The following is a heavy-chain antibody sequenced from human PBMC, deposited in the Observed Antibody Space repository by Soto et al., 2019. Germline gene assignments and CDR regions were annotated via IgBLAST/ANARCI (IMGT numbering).Heavy chain of an antibody. CDR2: IKSKTDGETT. D-gene: IGHD3-9*01. V-gene: IGHV3-15*01. CDR1: GFTFSNAW. J-gene: IGHJ4*02. CDR3: TTADILTGYYFDY. Sequence: GGSLRLSCAASGFTFSNAWMSWVRQAPGKGLEWVGRIKSKTDGETTDYAAPVKGRFTISRDDSKNTLYLQMNSLKTEDTAVYYCTTADILTGYYFDYWGQGTLVTVSS.